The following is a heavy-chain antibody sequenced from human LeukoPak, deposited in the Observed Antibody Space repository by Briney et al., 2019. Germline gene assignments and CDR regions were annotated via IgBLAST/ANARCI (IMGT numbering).Heavy chain of an antibody. D-gene: IGHD3-10*01. CDR1: GGTFSSYA. J-gene: IGHJ6*04. V-gene: IGHV1-69*06. CDR3: ARYYYYGSGSYYNSDYYYYGMDV. Sequence: PSVKVSCKVSGGTFSSYAISWVRQAPGQGLEWMGGIIPIFGTANYAQRFQGRGTITADKSPSTAYMELSSLRSEDTAVYYCARYYYYGSGSYYNSDYYYYGMDVWGKGTTGSVSS. CDR2: IIPIFGTA.